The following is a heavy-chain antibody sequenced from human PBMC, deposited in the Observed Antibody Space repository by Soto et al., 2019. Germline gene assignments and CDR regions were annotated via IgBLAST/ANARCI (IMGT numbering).Heavy chain of an antibody. CDR1: GFTFSSYA. D-gene: IGHD3-22*01. J-gene: IGHJ4*02. CDR3: ARVRVPYYYDSSGYYS. Sequence: LRLSCAASGFTFSSYAMHWVRQAPGKGLEWVAVISYDGSNKYYADSVKGRFTISRDNSKNTLYLQMNSLRAEDTAVYYCARVRVPYYYDSSGYYSWGQGTLVTVSS. V-gene: IGHV3-30-3*01. CDR2: ISYDGSNK.